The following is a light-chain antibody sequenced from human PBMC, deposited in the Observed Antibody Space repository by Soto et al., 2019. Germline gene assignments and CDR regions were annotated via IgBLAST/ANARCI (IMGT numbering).Light chain of an antibody. Sequence: DIQMTQSPSTLSASLGDRVTITCRASQSISSWLAWYQQKPGKAPKLLIYDASSLESGVPSGFSGSGSGTEFTLTISSLQPDDFATYYCQQYNSYSTFGQGTKVDI. CDR1: QSISSW. J-gene: IGKJ1*01. V-gene: IGKV1-5*01. CDR2: DAS. CDR3: QQYNSYST.